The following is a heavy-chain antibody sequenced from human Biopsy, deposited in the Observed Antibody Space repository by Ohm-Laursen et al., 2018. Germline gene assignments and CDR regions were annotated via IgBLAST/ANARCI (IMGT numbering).Heavy chain of an antibody. V-gene: IGHV4-39*01. J-gene: IGHJ5*02. CDR2: IYNTETT. CDR3: ARHPTGFWFDP. Sequence: SETLSLTCTVSGGSISSSTTYYWAWLRPPPGKGLEWIGSIYNTETTFYNPSLKSRATISVDTPTNQFSLKASFVTAADTALYFCARHPTGFWFDPWGHGTLVTVSS. CDR1: GGSISSSTTYY.